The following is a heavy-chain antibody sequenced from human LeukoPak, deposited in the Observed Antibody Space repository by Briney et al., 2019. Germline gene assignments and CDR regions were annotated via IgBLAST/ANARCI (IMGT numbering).Heavy chain of an antibody. Sequence: GGSLRLSCAASGFTFSSYWMSWVRQAPGKGLEWVANIRQDESEKYFVDSVKGRFIISRDNAKNSLYLQMNSLRAEDTAVYYCAREMAMAVAGISWFDPWGQGTLVTVSS. CDR2: IRQDESEK. J-gene: IGHJ5*02. CDR1: GFTFSSYW. D-gene: IGHD6-19*01. CDR3: AREMAMAVAGISWFDP. V-gene: IGHV3-7*01.